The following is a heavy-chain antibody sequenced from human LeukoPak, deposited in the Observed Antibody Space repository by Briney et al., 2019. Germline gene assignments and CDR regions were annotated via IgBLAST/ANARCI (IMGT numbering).Heavy chain of an antibody. J-gene: IGHJ6*03. CDR3: GRTAFSYYYYYMDV. CDR2: IYYSGST. V-gene: IGHV4-39*01. Sequence: SETLSLTCTVSGGSISSSSYYWGWIRQPPGKGLEWIGSIYYSGSTYYNPSLKSRVTISVDTSKNQFSLKLSSVTAADTAVYYCGRTAFSYYYYYMDVWGKGTTVTVSS. CDR1: GGSISSSSYY. D-gene: IGHD1-14*01.